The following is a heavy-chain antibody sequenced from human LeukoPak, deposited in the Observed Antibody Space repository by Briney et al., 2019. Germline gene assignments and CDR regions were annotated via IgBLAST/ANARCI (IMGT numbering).Heavy chain of an antibody. J-gene: IGHJ6*04. V-gene: IGHV5-51*01. CDR1: GYSFTSSW. CDR2: IYPGNSDT. D-gene: IGHD3-10*01. Sequence: GESLKISCKGSGYSFTSSWIGWVRQMAGKGLEWMGIIYPGNSDTRYSPSFQGQVTISADKSISTAYLHWSSLKASDTALYYYAILMDVWGKGTTVTVSS. CDR3: AILMDV.